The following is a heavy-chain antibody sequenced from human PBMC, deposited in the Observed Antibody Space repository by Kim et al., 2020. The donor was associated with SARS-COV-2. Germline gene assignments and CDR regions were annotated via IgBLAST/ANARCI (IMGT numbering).Heavy chain of an antibody. V-gene: IGHV3-72*01. CDR1: GFTFSDSN. Sequence: GGSLRLSCSASGFTFSDSNMDWVRQAPGKGLEWVARIRNKARSHTTEYAASVKGRFTISIDDSKNSGYLQMSSLKIEDTAVYFCARSPTGEPPFDYLGQGTVVTVS. CDR2: IRNKARSHTT. J-gene: IGHJ4*02. D-gene: IGHD3-16*01. CDR3: ARSPTGEPPFDY.